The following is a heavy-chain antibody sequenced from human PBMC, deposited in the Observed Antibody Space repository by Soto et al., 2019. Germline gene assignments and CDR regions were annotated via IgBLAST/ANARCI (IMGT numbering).Heavy chain of an antibody. V-gene: IGHV3-48*02. CDR2: ISSSSSTI. CDR1: GFTFSSYS. J-gene: IGHJ4*02. CDR3: ARDTGYYYDSSGYFDY. Sequence: EVQLVESGGGLVQPGGSLRLSCAASGFTFSSYSMNWVRQAPGKGLEWVSYISSSSSTIYYADSVKGRFTISRDNAKNSLYLQMNSLRDADTAVYYCARDTGYYYDSSGYFDYWGQGTLVTVSS. D-gene: IGHD3-22*01.